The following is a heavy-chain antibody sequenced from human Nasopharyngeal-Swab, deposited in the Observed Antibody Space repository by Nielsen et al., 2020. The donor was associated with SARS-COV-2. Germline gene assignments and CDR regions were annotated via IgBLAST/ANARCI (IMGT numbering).Heavy chain of an antibody. J-gene: IGHJ5*02. CDR2: IYCSGST. Sequence: WIRQPPGKGLEWIGYIYCSGSTNYNPSLKSRVTISVDTSKNQFSLKLSSVTAADTAVYYCARATWSGYSLGWFDPWGQGTLVTVSS. CDR3: ARATWSGYSLGWFDP. D-gene: IGHD3-3*01. V-gene: IGHV4-59*01.